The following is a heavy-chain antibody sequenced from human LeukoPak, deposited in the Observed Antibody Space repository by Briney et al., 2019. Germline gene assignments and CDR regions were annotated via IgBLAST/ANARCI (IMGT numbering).Heavy chain of an antibody. CDR3: AKGVPAAFRWGNWFDP. CDR2: IIPIFGTA. Sequence: ASLKLSCKASGYTFTSYGMSWVRQAPGQGLEWMGGIIPIFGTANYAQKFQGRVTITTDEPTSTPYIQLSSLRSEDTAVYCCAKGVPAAFRWGNWFDPWGQGTLVTVSS. J-gene: IGHJ5*02. D-gene: IGHD2-2*01. V-gene: IGHV1-69*05. CDR1: GYTFTSYG.